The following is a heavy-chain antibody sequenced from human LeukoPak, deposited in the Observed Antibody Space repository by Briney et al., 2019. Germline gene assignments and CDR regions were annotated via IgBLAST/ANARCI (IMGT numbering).Heavy chain of an antibody. CDR2: IYYSGST. D-gene: IGHD6-13*01. CDR3: ATNSGYSSPAPDY. CDR1: GGSISSGDYY. Sequence: PSETLSLTCTVSGGSISSGDYYWSWIRQPPGKGLEWIGYIYYSGSTYYNPSLKSRVTISVDRSKNQFSLKLSSVTAADTAVYYCATNSGYSSPAPDYWGQGTLVTVSS. J-gene: IGHJ4*02. V-gene: IGHV4-30-4*01.